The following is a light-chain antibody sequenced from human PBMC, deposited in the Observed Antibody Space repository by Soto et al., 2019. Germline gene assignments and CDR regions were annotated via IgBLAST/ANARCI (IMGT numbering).Light chain of an antibody. CDR2: GAS. J-gene: IGKJ1*01. CDR3: QQYGSSYPWT. V-gene: IGKV3-20*01. Sequence: EIVLTQSPGTLSLSPGERATLSCRASQSVSSNYLAWYQQKPGQAPRLLIYGASSRATGIPDRFSGSGSGTDFTLTIRRLEPEDSAVYYCQQYGSSYPWTFGQGTKV. CDR1: QSVSSNY.